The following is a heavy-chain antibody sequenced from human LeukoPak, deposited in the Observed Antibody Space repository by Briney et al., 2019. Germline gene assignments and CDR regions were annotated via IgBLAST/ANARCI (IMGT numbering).Heavy chain of an antibody. CDR1: GGTFSSYA. CDR2: IIPIFGTA. J-gene: IGHJ4*02. V-gene: IGHV1-69*05. D-gene: IGHD3-22*01. CDR3: ARDPHPYYYDSSGPLDY. Sequence: GSSVKVSCKASGGTFSSYAISWVRQAPGQGLEWMGRIIPIFGTANYAQKFQGRVTITTDESTSTAYMELSSLRSEDTAVYYCARDPHPYYYDSSGPLDYWGQGTLVTVSP.